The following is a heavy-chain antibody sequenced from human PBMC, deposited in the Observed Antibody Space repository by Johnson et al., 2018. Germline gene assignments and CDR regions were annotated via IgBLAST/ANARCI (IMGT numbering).Heavy chain of an antibody. V-gene: IGHV3-30*03. Sequence: QVQLVQSGGGVVQPGRSLRLSCAASGFTFSSYGMHWVRQAPGKGLEWVAVISYDGSNKYYADSVTGRFTISRDNSKNTLDLQMNSLRAEDTAVYYCARARWGYSGYDVDPYVYYYYYMDVWGKGTTVTVSS. D-gene: IGHD5-12*01. CDR2: ISYDGSNK. CDR3: ARARWGYSGYDVDPYVYYYYYMDV. CDR1: GFTFSSYG. J-gene: IGHJ6*03.